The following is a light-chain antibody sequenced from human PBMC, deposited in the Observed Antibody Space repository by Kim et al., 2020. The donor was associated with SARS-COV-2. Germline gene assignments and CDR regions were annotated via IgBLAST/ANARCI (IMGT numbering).Light chain of an antibody. CDR1: SSDVGSYNV. V-gene: IGLV2-23*02. CDR2: EVT. Sequence: QSALTQPASVSGSPGQSITISCTGTSSDVGSYNVVSWYQQHPGKAPKLIIYEVTKRPSGISSRFSGSKSGNTASLTISGLQTDDEAEYFCCSYAGTHALFGGGTQLTVL. CDR3: CSYAGTHAL. J-gene: IGLJ2*01.